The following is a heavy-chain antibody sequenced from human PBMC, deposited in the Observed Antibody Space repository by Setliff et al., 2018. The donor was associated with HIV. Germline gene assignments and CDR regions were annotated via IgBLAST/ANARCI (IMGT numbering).Heavy chain of an antibody. V-gene: IGHV3-7*01. CDR2: IKKDGSDK. D-gene: IGHD4-4*01. J-gene: IGHJ2*01. CDR1: GFTFSNSW. Sequence: GGSLRLSCAASGFTFSNSWMTWVRQAPGKGLEWVANIKKDGSDKFYVDSVKGRFTISRDDAENTLYLQMNSLRAEDTAVYYCARDYSYVGFDLWGRGTLVTVSS. CDR3: ARDYSYVGFDL.